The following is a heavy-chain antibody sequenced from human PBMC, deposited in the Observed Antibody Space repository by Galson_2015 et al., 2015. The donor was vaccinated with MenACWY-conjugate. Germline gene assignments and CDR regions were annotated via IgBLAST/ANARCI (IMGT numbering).Heavy chain of an antibody. J-gene: IGHJ4*02. CDR2: IYPGDSDT. V-gene: IGHV5-51*01. Sequence: QSGAEVKKPGESLKISCTGSGYSFTSYWIGWVRQMPGKGLEWMGIIYPGDSDTRYSPSFQGQVTISADKSISTAYLQWSSLKASDTAMYYCARPSYYDSSGYYRVPSPPAYWGQGTLVTVSS. CDR1: GYSFTSYW. D-gene: IGHD3-22*01. CDR3: ARPSYYDSSGYYRVPSPPAY.